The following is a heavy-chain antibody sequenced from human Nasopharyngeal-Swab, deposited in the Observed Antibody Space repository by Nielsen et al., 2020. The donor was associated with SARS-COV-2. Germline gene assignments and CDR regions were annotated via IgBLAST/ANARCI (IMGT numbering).Heavy chain of an antibody. CDR2: INPGGGSA. Sequence: ASVKVSCKASGYTFTRYYIHWVRQAPGQGLEWMGIINPGGGSARYSQNFQGRVTMTLDTSPSTVSLELSSLRSEDTAVYYCARGGDPREVVAATDCFDPWGQGTPVTVSS. CDR3: ARGGDPREVVAATDCFDP. D-gene: IGHD2-15*01. V-gene: IGHV1-46*01. CDR1: GYTFTRYY. J-gene: IGHJ5*02.